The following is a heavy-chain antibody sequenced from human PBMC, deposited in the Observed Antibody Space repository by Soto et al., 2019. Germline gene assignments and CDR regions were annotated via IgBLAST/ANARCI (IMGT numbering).Heavy chain of an antibody. J-gene: IGHJ5*02. CDR1: GGSISSYY. CDR3: ARDQSHCSSTSCFNWFDP. V-gene: IGHV4-59*01. CDR2: IYYSGST. D-gene: IGHD2-2*01. Sequence: SETLSLTCTVSGGSISSYYWSWIRQPPGKGLEWIGYIYYSGSTNYNPSLKSRVTISVDTSKNQFSLKLSSVTAADTAVYYFARDQSHCSSTSCFNWFDPWGQGTLVTVSS.